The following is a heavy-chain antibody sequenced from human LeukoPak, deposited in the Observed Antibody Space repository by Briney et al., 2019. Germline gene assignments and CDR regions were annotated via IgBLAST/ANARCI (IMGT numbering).Heavy chain of an antibody. V-gene: IGHV4-59*08. CDR2: IYYSGST. CDR1: GDSLSSYY. CDR3: ARTNILTGYYHFDY. Sequence: SETLSLTCTVSGDSLSSYYWSWIRQPPGKGLEWIAYIYYSGSTNYNPSLKSRVTISVDTSKNQFSLKMSSVTAADTAVYYCARTNILTGYYHFDYWGQGTLVTVSS. J-gene: IGHJ4*02. D-gene: IGHD3-9*01.